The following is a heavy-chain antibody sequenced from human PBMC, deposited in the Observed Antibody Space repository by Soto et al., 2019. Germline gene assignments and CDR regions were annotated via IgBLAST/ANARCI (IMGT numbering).Heavy chain of an antibody. CDR3: AVLDGYYPPHNWFDP. D-gene: IGHD3-3*01. J-gene: IGHJ5*02. CDR1: GYSFTSYW. V-gene: IGHV5-51*01. Sequence: GESLKISCKGSGYSFTSYWIGWVRQMPGKGLEWVGIIYPGDSDTRYSPSFQGQVTISADKSISTAYLQWSSLKASDTAMYYCAVLDGYYPPHNWFDPWGQGTLVTVSS. CDR2: IYPGDSDT.